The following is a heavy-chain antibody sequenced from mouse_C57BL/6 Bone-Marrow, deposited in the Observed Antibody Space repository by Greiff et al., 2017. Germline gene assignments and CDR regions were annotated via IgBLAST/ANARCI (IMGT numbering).Heavy chain of an antibody. V-gene: IGHV1-7*01. D-gene: IGHD1-1*01. J-gene: IGHJ2*01. CDR2: INPSSGYT. Sequence: VQLQQSGAELAKPGASVKLSCKASGYTFTSYWMHWVKQRPGQGLEWIGYINPSSGYTKYNQKFKDKATLTADKSSSTAYMQLSSLTYEDSAVYYCARRTTVVEGYFDYWGQGTTLTVSS. CDR3: ARRTTVVEGYFDY. CDR1: GYTFTSYW.